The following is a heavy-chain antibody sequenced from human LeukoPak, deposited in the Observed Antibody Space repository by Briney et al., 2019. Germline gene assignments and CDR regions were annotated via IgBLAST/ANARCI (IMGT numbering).Heavy chain of an antibody. J-gene: IGHJ5*02. V-gene: IGHV3-23*01. D-gene: IGHD4-23*01. CDR2: ITGSGGNT. Sequence: SGGSLRLSCAASGFTFSNYAMSWVRQAPGKGLEWVSAITGSGGNTYYADSVKGRFTISRDNSKNTVFLQMNSLRAEDTAVYYCAKLGGGNSGWFDPWGQGTLVTVSS. CDR1: GFTFSNYA. CDR3: AKLGGGNSGWFDP.